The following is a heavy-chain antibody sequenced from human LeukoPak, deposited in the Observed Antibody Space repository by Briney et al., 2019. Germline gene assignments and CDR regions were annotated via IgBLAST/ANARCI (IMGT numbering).Heavy chain of an antibody. CDR1: GGTFSSYA. D-gene: IGHD1/OR15-1a*01. Sequence: GASVKVSCKASGGTFSSYASIGVRQAPGQGLEGMGGTIPIFGTANYAQKFQGRVTITTDESTSTADMELSSLRSEDTAVYYCARSTKYNWNTFDYWGQGTLVTVSS. V-gene: IGHV1-69*05. J-gene: IGHJ4*02. CDR2: TIPIFGTA. CDR3: ARSTKYNWNTFDY.